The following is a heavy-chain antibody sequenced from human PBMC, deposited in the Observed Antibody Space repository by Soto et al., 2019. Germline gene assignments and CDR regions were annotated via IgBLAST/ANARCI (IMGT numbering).Heavy chain of an antibody. V-gene: IGHV1-18*04. Sequence: QVQLLQSGAEVKRPGASLKVSCKASGYTFTTYGFNWVRQAPGQGLEWMGWISPYNGDTNYAQNFQGRVTLTTDTSTSTAYMELRSLTSDDTAVYYCARTPRAQMIVLEAATRFDYWGQGTLVTVSS. D-gene: IGHD2-15*01. CDR3: ARTPRAQMIVLEAATRFDY. J-gene: IGHJ4*02. CDR2: ISPYNGDT. CDR1: GYTFTTYG.